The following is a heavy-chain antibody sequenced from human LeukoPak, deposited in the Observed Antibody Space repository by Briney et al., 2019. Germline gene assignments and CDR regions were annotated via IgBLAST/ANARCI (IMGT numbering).Heavy chain of an antibody. V-gene: IGHV3-23*01. CDR3: AKKPPDGSGSYYKEPYYMDV. CDR2: ISGSGGST. D-gene: IGHD3-10*01. Sequence: GGSLRLSCAASGFTFSSHAMSWIRQAPGKGLEWVSAISGSGGSTYYAESVKGRFTISRDNSKNTLYLQMNSLRAEDTAVYYCAKKPPDGSGSYYKEPYYMDVWGKGTPVTVSS. CDR1: GFTFSSHA. J-gene: IGHJ6*03.